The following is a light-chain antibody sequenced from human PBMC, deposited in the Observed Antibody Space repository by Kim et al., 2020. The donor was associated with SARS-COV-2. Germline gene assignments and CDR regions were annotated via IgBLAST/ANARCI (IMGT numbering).Light chain of an antibody. CDR3: NSRDNSGDHVV. Sequence: ALGQTVRITCQGDSLRAYYASWYQQKPGQAPILVIYGKNNRPSGIPDRFSGSSSGNTASLTVTGAQAVDEAYYYCNSRDNSGDHVVFGGGTKLIVL. CDR2: GKN. CDR1: SLRAYY. V-gene: IGLV3-19*01. J-gene: IGLJ2*01.